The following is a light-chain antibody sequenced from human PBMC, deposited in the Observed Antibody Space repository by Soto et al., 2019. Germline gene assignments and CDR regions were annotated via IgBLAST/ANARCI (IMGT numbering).Light chain of an antibody. CDR1: QSVSSNY. V-gene: IGKV3-20*01. Sequence: EIVLTQSPGTLSLSPGERATLSCRASQSVSSNYLAWHQQKPGQAPRVLIYGASSGATGIPDRFSGGGSGTDFTLTISRLEPEDFAVYYCQQYGSSLFTFGPGTKVDIK. CDR3: QQYGSSLFT. J-gene: IGKJ3*01. CDR2: GAS.